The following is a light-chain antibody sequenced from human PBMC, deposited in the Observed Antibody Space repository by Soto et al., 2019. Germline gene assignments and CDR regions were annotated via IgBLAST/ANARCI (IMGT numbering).Light chain of an antibody. CDR2: DTN. CDR1: TGPVTSGHW. CDR3: SLSHSYVVV. J-gene: IGLJ2*01. Sequence: QAVVTQESSLTVSPGGTVTLTCGSSTGPVTSGHWPYWFQQRPGQAPRTLIYDTNNKHSWTPDRFSGSLLGGKAALTLSGAQPEDEADYYCSLSHSYVVVFGGGTKLTVL. V-gene: IGLV7-46*01.